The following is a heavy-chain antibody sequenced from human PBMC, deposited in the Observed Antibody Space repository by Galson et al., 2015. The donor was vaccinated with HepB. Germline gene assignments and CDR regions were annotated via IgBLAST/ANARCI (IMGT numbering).Heavy chain of an antibody. J-gene: IGHJ4*02. CDR2: IIPIFGTA. CDR3: ARDDSSGAYYDFWSGYLGY. CDR1: GGTFSSYA. V-gene: IGHV1-69*13. Sequence: SVKVSCKASGGTFSSYAISWVRQAPGQGLEWMGGIIPIFGTANYAQKFQGRVTITADESTSTAYMELSSLRSEDTAVYYCARDDSSGAYYDFWSGYLGYWGQGTLVTVSS. D-gene: IGHD3-3*01.